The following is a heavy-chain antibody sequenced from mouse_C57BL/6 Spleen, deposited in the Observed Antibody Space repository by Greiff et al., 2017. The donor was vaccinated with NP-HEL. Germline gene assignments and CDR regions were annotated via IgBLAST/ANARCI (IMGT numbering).Heavy chain of an antibody. D-gene: IGHD2-1*01. CDR2: IYPSDSET. J-gene: IGHJ2*01. V-gene: IGHV1-61*01. CDR3: ARSGNYGNYFDYFDY. Sequence: VQLQQSGAELVRPGSSVKLSCKASGYTFTSYWMDWVKQRPGQGLEWIGNIYPSDSETHYNQKFKDKATLTVDKSSSTAYMQLSSLTSEDSAVYYCARSGNYGNYFDYFDYWGQGTTLTVSS. CDR1: GYTFTSYW.